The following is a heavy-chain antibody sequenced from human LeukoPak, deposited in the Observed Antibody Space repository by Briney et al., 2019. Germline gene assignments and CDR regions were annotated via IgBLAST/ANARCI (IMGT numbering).Heavy chain of an antibody. CDR1: GFTFDDYG. CDR3: ARAYSSGWNYYYYYMDV. D-gene: IGHD6-19*01. Sequence: PGGSLRLSCAASGFTFDDYGMSWVRQAPGKGLEWVSGINWNGGSTGYADSVKGRFTISRDNAKNSLYLQMNSLRAEDTALYYCARAYSSGWNYYYYYMDVWGKGTTVTVSS. J-gene: IGHJ6*03. V-gene: IGHV3-20*04. CDR2: INWNGGST.